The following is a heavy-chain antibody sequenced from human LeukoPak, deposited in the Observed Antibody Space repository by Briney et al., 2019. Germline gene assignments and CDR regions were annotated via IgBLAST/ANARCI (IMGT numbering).Heavy chain of an antibody. D-gene: IGHD1-14*01. Sequence: PGGSLRLSCAASGFTFDDYAMHWVRQAPGKVLEWVAVISYDGSNKYYADSAKGRFTISRDNAKNSLSLQMNSLRAEDTAVYYCARSPAGANYYLDVWGKGTTVTISS. CDR3: ARSPAGANYYLDV. J-gene: IGHJ6*03. V-gene: IGHV3-30*03. CDR2: ISYDGSNK. CDR1: GFTFDDYA.